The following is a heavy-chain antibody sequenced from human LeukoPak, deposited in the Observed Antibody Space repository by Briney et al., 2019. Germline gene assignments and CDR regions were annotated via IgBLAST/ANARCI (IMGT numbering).Heavy chain of an antibody. V-gene: IGHV4-59*08. CDR3: ARNAGTKDYYYGMDV. CDR2: FFYSGST. CDR1: GASINKYY. D-gene: IGHD2-2*01. Sequence: SETLSLTCTVSGASINKYYWNWVRQPPGKGPEWIGYFFYSGSTRYNPSLKSRVTISGDMSNNQFSLRLTSLTAADTAVYYCARNAGTKDYYYGMDVWGQGTTVIVSS. J-gene: IGHJ6*02.